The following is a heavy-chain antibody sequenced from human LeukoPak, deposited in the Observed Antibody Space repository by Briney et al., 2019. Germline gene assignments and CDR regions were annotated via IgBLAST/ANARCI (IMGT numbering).Heavy chain of an antibody. D-gene: IGHD2-15*01. CDR3: AMGGYCSGGSCYASHNWFDP. CDR2: IYPGDSDI. Sequence: GESLKICCKGFGYSFTSYWIGWVRQMPGKGLERMGIIYPGDSDIRYSQSFQGQVTISADKSISTAYLQWSSLKASDTAMYYCAMGGYCSGGSCYASHNWFDPWGQGTLVTVSS. V-gene: IGHV5-51*01. J-gene: IGHJ5*02. CDR1: GYSFTSYW.